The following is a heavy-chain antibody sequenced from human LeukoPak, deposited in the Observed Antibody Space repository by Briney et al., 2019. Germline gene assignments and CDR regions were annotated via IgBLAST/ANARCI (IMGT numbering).Heavy chain of an antibody. CDR3: ARLASSGWSHCDY. CDR1: GGSISGYY. CDR2: IYYSGST. Sequence: SETLSLTCAVSGGSISGYYWSWIRQPPGKGPEWIGYIYYSGSTNYNPSLKSRVTISVDPSKNQFSLKMNSVPAADTAVYYCARLASSGWSHCDYWGEGTLVTVSS. D-gene: IGHD6-19*01. V-gene: IGHV4-59*08. J-gene: IGHJ4*02.